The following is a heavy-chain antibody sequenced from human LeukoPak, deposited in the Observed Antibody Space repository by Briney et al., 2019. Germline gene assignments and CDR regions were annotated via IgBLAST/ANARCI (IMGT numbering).Heavy chain of an antibody. CDR1: GGTFSSYA. J-gene: IGHJ6*02. CDR3: ARGLWFGAQSYGMDV. CDR2: IIPILGIA. V-gene: IGHV1-69*04. Sequence: SVKVSFNASGGTFSSYANSWVRHAPGQGLEWMGRIIPILGIANYAQKFQGRVTITADKSTSTAYMELSSLRSEDTAVYYCARGLWFGAQSYGMDVWGQGTTVTVSS. D-gene: IGHD3-10*01.